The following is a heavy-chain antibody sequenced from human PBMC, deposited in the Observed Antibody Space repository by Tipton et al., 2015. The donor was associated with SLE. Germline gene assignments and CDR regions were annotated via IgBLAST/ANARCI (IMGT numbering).Heavy chain of an antibody. CDR1: GYSFTNYW. J-gene: IGHJ5*02. V-gene: IGHV5-51*03. CDR3: ARFRAKALAGNRFAP. CDR2: IYPDNSET. Sequence: VQLVQSGAEVKKPGESLKISCKGSGYSFTNYWIGWVRQMPGKGLEWMGIIYPDNSETKYSPSFQGQVTISADKSISTAYLQWSALRASDTAIDYCARFRAKALAGNRFAPWGQGTLVTVSS.